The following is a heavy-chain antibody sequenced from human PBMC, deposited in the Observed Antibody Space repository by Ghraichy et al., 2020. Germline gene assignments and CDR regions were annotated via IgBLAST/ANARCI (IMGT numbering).Heavy chain of an antibody. J-gene: IGHJ6*03. CDR3: ARESEWELLGYYYYYMDV. D-gene: IGHD1-26*01. Sequence: GGSLRLSCAASGFTFSSYWMHWVRQAPGKGLVWVSRINSDGSSTSYADSVKGRFTISRDNAKNTLYLQMNSLRAEDTAVYYCARESEWELLGYYYYYMDVWGKGTRVTVSS. CDR2: INSDGSST. V-gene: IGHV3-74*01. CDR1: GFTFSSYW.